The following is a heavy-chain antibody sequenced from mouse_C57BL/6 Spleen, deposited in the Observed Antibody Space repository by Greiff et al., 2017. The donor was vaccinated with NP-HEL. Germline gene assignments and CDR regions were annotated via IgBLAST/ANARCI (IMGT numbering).Heavy chain of an antibody. J-gene: IGHJ4*01. CDR3: ARDGSSYGYAMDY. Sequence: VQLKQSGAELVKPGASVKISCKASGYAFSSYWMNWVKQRPGKGLEWIGQIYPGDGDTNYNGKFKGKATLTADKSSSTAYMQLSSLTSEDSAVYFCARDGSSYGYAMDYWGQGTSVTVSS. CDR2: IYPGDGDT. V-gene: IGHV1-80*01. CDR1: GYAFSSYW. D-gene: IGHD1-1*01.